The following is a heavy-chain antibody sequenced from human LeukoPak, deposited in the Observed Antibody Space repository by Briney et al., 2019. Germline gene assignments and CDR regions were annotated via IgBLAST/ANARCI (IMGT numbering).Heavy chain of an antibody. V-gene: IGHV3-7*01. CDR3: ASDPLTRGHY. CDR1: GFSFSTYW. Sequence: PGGSLRLSCAASGFSFSTYWMSWVRQAPGKGLEWVANINQDGSAKYYVASVKGRFTISRDNTDNSLYLQMNSLRAEDTGVYYCASDPLTRGHYWGQGTLVTVSS. CDR2: INQDGSAK. D-gene: IGHD2-2*01. J-gene: IGHJ4*02.